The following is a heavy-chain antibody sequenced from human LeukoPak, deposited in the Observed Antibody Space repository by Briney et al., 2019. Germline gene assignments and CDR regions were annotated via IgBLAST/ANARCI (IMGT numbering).Heavy chain of an antibody. CDR2: INPSGGST. CDR3: ARARYGSGSYYLPGTPEFDY. CDR1: GYTFTSYY. D-gene: IGHD3-10*01. V-gene: IGHV1-46*01. J-gene: IGHJ4*02. Sequence: ASVMVSCKASGYTFTSYYMHWVRQAPGQGLEWMGIINPSGGSTSYAQKFQGRVTMTRDTSTSTVYMELSSLRSEDTAVYYCARARYGSGSYYLPGTPEFDYWGQGTLVTVSS.